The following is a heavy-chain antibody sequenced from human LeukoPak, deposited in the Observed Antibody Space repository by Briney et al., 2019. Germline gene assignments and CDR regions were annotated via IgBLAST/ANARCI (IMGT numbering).Heavy chain of an antibody. V-gene: IGHV3-53*01. D-gene: IGHD4-23*01. CDR1: GFTVSSNY. CDR2: IYSGGST. Sequence: PGGSLRLSCAASGFTVSSNYMSWVRQAPGKGLEWVSVIYSGGSTYYADSVKGRFTISRDNSKNTLYLQMNSLRAEDTAVYYCARGMIGNGWGFDYWGQGTLVTVSS. J-gene: IGHJ4*02. CDR3: ARGMIGNGWGFDY.